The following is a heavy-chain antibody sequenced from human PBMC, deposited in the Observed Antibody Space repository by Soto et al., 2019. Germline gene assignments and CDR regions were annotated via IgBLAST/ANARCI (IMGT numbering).Heavy chain of an antibody. Sequence: QVQLVESGGGVVQPGRSLRLSCAASGFTFSSYGMHWVRQAPGKGLEWVAVIRYDGSNKYYADSVKGRFTISRDKSKNTRYLQMNSLTAEETAVHYCARGSYYDFWSGYYTENYMGVWVKGTTVTVSS. D-gene: IGHD3-3*01. J-gene: IGHJ6*03. CDR3: ARGSYYDFWSGYYTENYMGV. CDR1: GFTFSSYG. V-gene: IGHV3-33*01. CDR2: IRYDGSNK.